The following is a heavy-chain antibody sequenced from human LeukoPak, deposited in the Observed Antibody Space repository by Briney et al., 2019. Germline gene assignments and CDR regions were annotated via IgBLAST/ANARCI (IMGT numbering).Heavy chain of an antibody. D-gene: IGHD2-15*01. Sequence: GGSLRLSCAASGFTFSSYGMHCVRQAPGKGLEWVAVIWYDGSNKYYADSVKGRFTISRDNSKNTLYLQMNSLRAEDTAVYYCATGSGGSYNYWGQGTLVTVSS. CDR1: GFTFSSYG. CDR3: ATGSGGSYNY. J-gene: IGHJ4*02. V-gene: IGHV3-33*01. CDR2: IWYDGSNK.